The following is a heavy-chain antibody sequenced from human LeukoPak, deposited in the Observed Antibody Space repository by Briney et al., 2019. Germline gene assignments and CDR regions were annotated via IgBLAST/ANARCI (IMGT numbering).Heavy chain of an antibody. D-gene: IGHD2-15*01. V-gene: IGHV1-2*02. Sequence: ASVKVSCRASGYTFTGYYIHWVRQAPGQGLEWMGWINPNSGGTNYAQKFQGRVTMTRDTSISTAYMELSSLRSDDTAVYYCARGSCSCSESCYAFDYWGQGTLVTVSS. CDR2: INPNSGGT. CDR1: GYTFTGYY. J-gene: IGHJ4*02. CDR3: ARGSCSCSESCYAFDY.